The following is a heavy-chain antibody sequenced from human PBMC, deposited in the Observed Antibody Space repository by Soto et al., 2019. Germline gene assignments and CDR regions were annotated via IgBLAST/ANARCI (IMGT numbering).Heavy chain of an antibody. CDR1: GGSISSSSYY. V-gene: IGHV4-39*01. J-gene: IGHJ6*02. CDR3: ARHNGYSSSWYPRNYYYYGMDV. CDR2: IYYSGST. D-gene: IGHD6-13*01. Sequence: SETLSLTCTVSGGSISSSSYYWGWIRRPPGKGLEWIGSIYYSGSTYYNPSLKSRVTISVDTSKNQFSLKLSSVTAADTAVYYCARHNGYSSSWYPRNYYYYGMDVWGQGTTVTVS.